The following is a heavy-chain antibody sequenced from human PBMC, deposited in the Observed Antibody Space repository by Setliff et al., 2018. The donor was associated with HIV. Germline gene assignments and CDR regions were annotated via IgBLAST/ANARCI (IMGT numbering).Heavy chain of an antibody. J-gene: IGHJ4*02. Sequence: PSETLSLTCTVSGGSFTTYYWSWLRQPPGKELEWIGYFYTSGSTNYNPSLKSRVTISIDTSKNQFSLKLNAVTAADTAVYYCARGWFGGYYFDYWGQGTLVTVSS. V-gene: IGHV4-4*09. CDR2: FYTSGST. CDR3: ARGWFGGYYFDY. CDR1: GGSFTTYY. D-gene: IGHD3-10*01.